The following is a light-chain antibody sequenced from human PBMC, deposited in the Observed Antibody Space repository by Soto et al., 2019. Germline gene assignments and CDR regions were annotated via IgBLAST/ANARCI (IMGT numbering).Light chain of an antibody. CDR3: GAWDDSLSAV. CDR2: DNN. J-gene: IGLJ2*01. CDR1: SSNLGNNY. V-gene: IGLV1-51*01. Sequence: QSVLTQPPSVSAAPGQKVTISCSGSSSNLGNNYVSWYQQLPGTAPKLLIYDNNKRPSGIPDRFSGSKSGTSATLGITGLQTGDEAEYYCGAWDDSLSAVFGGGTKLTVL.